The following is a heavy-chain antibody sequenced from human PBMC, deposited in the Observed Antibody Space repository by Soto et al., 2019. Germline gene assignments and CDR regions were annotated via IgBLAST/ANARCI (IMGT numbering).Heavy chain of an antibody. D-gene: IGHD6-13*01. CDR1: GGSFSGYY. J-gene: IGHJ6*02. CDR3: ARSDAGIAAAGRVGGTYGMDV. V-gene: IGHV4-34*01. Sequence: PSEPLSLTCAVYGGSFSGYYWSWIRQPPGKGLEWIGEINHSGSTNYNPSLKSRVTISVDTSKNQFSLKLSSVTAADTAVYYCARSDAGIAAAGRVGGTYGMDVWGQGTTVTV. CDR2: INHSGST.